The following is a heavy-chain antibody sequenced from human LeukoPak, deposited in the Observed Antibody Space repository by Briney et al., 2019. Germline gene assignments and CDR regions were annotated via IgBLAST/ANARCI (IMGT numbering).Heavy chain of an antibody. D-gene: IGHD5-24*01. CDR3: ASKVRVDGYNFNYFDY. J-gene: IGHJ4*02. CDR2: IIPIFGTA. Sequence: ASVKVSCKASGGTFSSYAISWVRQAPGQGLEWMGGIIPIFGTANYAQKFQGRVTITTDESTSTAYMELSSLRSEDTAVYYCASKVRVDGYNFNYFDYWGQGTLVTVSS. V-gene: IGHV1-69*05. CDR1: GGTFSSYA.